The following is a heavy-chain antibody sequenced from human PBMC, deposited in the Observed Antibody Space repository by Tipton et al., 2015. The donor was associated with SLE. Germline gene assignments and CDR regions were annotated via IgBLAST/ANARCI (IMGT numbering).Heavy chain of an antibody. CDR2: INHTGST. D-gene: IGHD2-15*01. CDR3: TRGLGYCGAGRCYPSPDS. CDR1: GGSFSGYY. J-gene: IGHJ4*02. Sequence: GLVKPSETLSLTCAVYGGSFSGYYWTWIRQPPGKGLEWIGEINHTGSTNNNPSLKSRVTISVDGSKNQFSLKRSSVTAADTAVYYCTRGLGYCGAGRCYPSPDSWGQGTLITVSS. V-gene: IGHV4-34*01.